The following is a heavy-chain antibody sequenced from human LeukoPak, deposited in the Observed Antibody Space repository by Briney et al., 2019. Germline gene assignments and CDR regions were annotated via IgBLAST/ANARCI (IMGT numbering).Heavy chain of an antibody. V-gene: IGHV4-59*01. CDR1: GGSISDYY. Sequence: SETLSLTCTISGGSISDYYWGWIRQPPGKGLEWIGYIHSSGDTNYNSSLKSRVTISLDTSKNDFSLKLSSVTAADTAVYYCARSRAGIAAASSSYYFDYWGQGTLVTVSS. D-gene: IGHD6-13*01. CDR2: IHSSGDT. CDR3: ARSRAGIAAASSSYYFDY. J-gene: IGHJ4*02.